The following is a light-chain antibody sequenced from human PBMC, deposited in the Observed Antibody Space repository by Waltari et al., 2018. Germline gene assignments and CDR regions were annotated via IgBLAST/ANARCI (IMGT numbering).Light chain of an antibody. Sequence: IQLTQSPSSLSASVGDRVTLTCRASQGISSYLALYQQKPGKAPKLLIYAASTLQSWVPSRFSCSGSGTDFTLTISSLQPEDFATYYCQQLNSYPFTFGPGTKVDIK. CDR2: AAS. CDR1: QGISSY. V-gene: IGKV1-9*01. CDR3: QQLNSYPFT. J-gene: IGKJ3*01.